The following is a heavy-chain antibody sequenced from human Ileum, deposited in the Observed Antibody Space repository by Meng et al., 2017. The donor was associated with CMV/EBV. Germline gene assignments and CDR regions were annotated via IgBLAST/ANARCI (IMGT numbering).Heavy chain of an antibody. V-gene: IGHV3-30*04. CDR3: ARDRIVRTTGAKGYFDL. Sequence: GGSLRLSCAASGFSFSTCAMHWVRQAPGKGLDWVAIIAKDGTNIHYPDSVKGRFTISRDNSKNTLYLQMNDLRPEDTAVYYCARDRIVRTTGAKGYFDLWGRGTLVTVSS. D-gene: IGHD1-1*01. J-gene: IGHJ2*01. CDR2: IAKDGTNI. CDR1: GFSFSTCA.